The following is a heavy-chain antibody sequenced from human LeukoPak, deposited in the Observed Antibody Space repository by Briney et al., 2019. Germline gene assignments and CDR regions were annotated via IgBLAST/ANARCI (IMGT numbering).Heavy chain of an antibody. CDR3: AKDKLKPILDYCDSLDY. D-gene: IGHD4-17*01. Sequence: HPGGSLRLSCAASGFTFSSYGMLWVSQDPGKGMEWEAVISYYGSNIYYSDSVTGRFTISRDNSKNTLYLQMNSLRAEDTAVYYCAKDKLKPILDYCDSLDYWGQGTLVTVSS. CDR2: ISYYGSNI. V-gene: IGHV3-30*18. J-gene: IGHJ4*02. CDR1: GFTFSSYG.